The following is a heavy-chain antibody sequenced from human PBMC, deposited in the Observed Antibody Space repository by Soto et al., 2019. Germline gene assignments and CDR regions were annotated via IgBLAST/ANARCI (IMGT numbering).Heavy chain of an antibody. Sequence: ASVKVSCKASGYSFNMYDINWVRQATGQGLEWMGRMSPNRGNTDYAEWFPGRGSMTRDNSTSTAYLELRSLTSADTAVYYCSRGDRYQLPEKGDYHYYFMDVWGKGTTVTVSS. D-gene: IGHD2-2*01. J-gene: IGHJ6*03. CDR3: SRGDRYQLPEKGDYHYYFMDV. CDR2: MSPNRGNT. CDR1: GYSFNMYD. V-gene: IGHV1-8*01.